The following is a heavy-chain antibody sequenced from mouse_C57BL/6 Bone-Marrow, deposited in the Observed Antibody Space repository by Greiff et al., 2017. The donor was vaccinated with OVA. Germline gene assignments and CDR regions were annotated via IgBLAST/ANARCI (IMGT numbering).Heavy chain of an antibody. CDR1: GYTFTDYY. D-gene: IGHD2-12*01. Sequence: QLQQSGPELVKPGASVKISCKASGYTFTDYYMNWVKQSHGKSLEWIGDINPNNGGTSYNQKFKGKATLTVDKSSSTAYMELRSLTSEDSAVYYCARLRRRYYFDYWGQGTTLTVSS. CDR3: ARLRRRYYFDY. CDR2: INPNNGGT. V-gene: IGHV1-26*01. J-gene: IGHJ2*01.